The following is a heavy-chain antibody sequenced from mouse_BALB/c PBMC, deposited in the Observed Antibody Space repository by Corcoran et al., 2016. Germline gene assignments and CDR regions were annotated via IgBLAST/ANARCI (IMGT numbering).Heavy chain of an antibody. Sequence: DVQLQESGPVLVTPSQALSLTCSVTGYSITRGFYWDWIRQFPGNKLEWMGYISYDGSNNYNPSLKNRISITRDTSKNQFFLKLNSVTTEDTATYYGARDGLRLPYYYAMDYWGQGTSVTVSS. CDR2: ISYDGSN. D-gene: IGHD1-2*01. CDR3: ARDGLRLPYYYAMDY. CDR1: GYSITRGFY. V-gene: IGHV3-6*02. J-gene: IGHJ4*01.